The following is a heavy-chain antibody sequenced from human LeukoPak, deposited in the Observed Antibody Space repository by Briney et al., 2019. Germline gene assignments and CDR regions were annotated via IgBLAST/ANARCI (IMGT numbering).Heavy chain of an antibody. CDR2: ISGSTSYI. Sequence: PGGSLRLSCAASGFTFSSYSMNWVRQAPGKGLEWVSSISGSTSYIYYADSVKGRFTISRDNTKNSLYLQMNSLRAEDTAVYYCARDPWGGYSYWGQGTLVIVSS. V-gene: IGHV3-21*01. D-gene: IGHD5-12*01. CDR3: ARDPWGGYSY. CDR1: GFTFSSYS. J-gene: IGHJ4*02.